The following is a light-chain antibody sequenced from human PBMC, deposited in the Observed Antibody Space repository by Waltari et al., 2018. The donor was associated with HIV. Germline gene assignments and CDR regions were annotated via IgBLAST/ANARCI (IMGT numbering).Light chain of an antibody. V-gene: IGLV2-8*01. J-gene: IGLJ2*01. CDR2: EVS. CDR3: SSYGGSANLL. CDR1: RSDIGGYTY. Sequence: QSALTQPPSASGSPGQSVTISCTGPRSDIGGYTYVSWYQQYPGKAPKLMIYEVSKRPSGVPDRFSGSKSANTASLTVSGLQAEDEADYYCSSYGGSANLLFGGGTKLTVL.